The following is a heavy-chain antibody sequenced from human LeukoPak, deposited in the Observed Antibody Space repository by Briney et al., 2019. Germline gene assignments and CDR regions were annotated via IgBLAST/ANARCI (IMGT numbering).Heavy chain of an antibody. J-gene: IGHJ4*02. V-gene: IGHV3-11*04. D-gene: IGHD2-15*01. Sequence: GGSLRLSCAASGFTFSDYYMSWIRQAPGKGLEWVSYISSSGSTIYYADSVKGRFTISRDNAKNSLSLQMNSLRAEDTAMYYCAREFNSFLADCSGGQCLFMSWGQGILVTVSS. CDR2: ISSSGSTI. CDR3: AREFNSFLADCSGGQCLFMS. CDR1: GFTFSDYY.